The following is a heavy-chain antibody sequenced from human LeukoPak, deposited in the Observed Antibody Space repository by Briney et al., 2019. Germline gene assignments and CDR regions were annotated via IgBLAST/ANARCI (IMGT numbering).Heavy chain of an antibody. Sequence: GRSLRLSCAVSGLSFSNYAMRWVRHPRERGPEWGSSIRAGGETFYAESVKGRFTLSRDDSRNTVYLQLNTSRVEDTAIYYCAKANWVSNADAVWWGQGTQVTVSS. CDR1: GLSFSNYA. CDR3: AKANWVSNADAVW. CDR2: IRAGGET. V-gene: IGHV3-23*01. J-gene: IGHJ4*02. D-gene: IGHD1-1*01.